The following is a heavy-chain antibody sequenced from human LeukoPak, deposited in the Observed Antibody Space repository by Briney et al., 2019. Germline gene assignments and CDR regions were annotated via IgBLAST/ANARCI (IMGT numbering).Heavy chain of an antibody. CDR2: ISSSSSYI. D-gene: IGHD3-3*01. V-gene: IGHV3-21*01. Sequence: GGSLRLSCAASGFTFSSYSMNWVRQAPGKGLEWVSSISSSSSYIYYADSVKGRFTISRDNAKTSLYLQMNSLRAEDTAVYYCARDYDFWSGYDYYYYMDVWGKGTTVTVSS. CDR1: GFTFSSYS. CDR3: ARDYDFWSGYDYYYYMDV. J-gene: IGHJ6*03.